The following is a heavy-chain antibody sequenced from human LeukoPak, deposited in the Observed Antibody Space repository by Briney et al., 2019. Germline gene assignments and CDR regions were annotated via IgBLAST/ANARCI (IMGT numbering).Heavy chain of an antibody. CDR1: GGSISSYY. V-gene: IGHV4-59*08. CDR3: ARRHDYYDSSGYYSNFDY. CDR2: IYYSGST. D-gene: IGHD3-22*01. J-gene: IGHJ4*02. Sequence: SETLSLTCTVSGGSISSYYWSWIRQPPGKGLEWIGYIYYSGSTNYNPSLKSRVTISVDTSKNQFSLKLSSVTAADTAVYYCARRHDYYDSSGYYSNFDYWGQGTLVTVSS.